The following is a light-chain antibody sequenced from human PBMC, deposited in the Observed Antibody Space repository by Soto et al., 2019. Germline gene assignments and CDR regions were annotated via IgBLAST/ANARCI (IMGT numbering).Light chain of an antibody. CDR2: EVT. V-gene: IGLV2-14*01. J-gene: IGLJ1*01. CDR3: SSYTTRSTDV. Sequence: QSALTQPASVSGSPGQSITISCTGTSRDIGFFNYVSWYQQFPGNAPKLIIFEVTNRPSGVSNRFSASKSGNTASLTISGLQAEDGADYYCSSYTTRSTDVCGTGTKLTVL. CDR1: SRDIGFFNY.